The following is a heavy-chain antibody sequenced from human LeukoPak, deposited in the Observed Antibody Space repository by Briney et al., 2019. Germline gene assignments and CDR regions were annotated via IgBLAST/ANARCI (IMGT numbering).Heavy chain of an antibody. J-gene: IGHJ6*02. Sequence: ASVKVSCKASGGTFSSYAISWVRQAPGQGLEWMGGIIPIFGTANYAQKFQGRVTINADESTTTAYMELSSLRSEDTAVYYCARDCSSTSCYEHYYYGMDVWGQGTTVTVSS. V-gene: IGHV1-69*13. CDR1: GGTFSSYA. CDR3: ARDCSSTSCYEHYYYGMDV. D-gene: IGHD2-2*01. CDR2: IIPIFGTA.